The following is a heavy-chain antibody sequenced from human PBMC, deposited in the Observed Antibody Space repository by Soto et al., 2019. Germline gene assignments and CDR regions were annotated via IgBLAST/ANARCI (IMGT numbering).Heavy chain of an antibody. V-gene: IGHV1-3*01. J-gene: IGHJ4*02. CDR2: INAGNGNT. Sequence: QVQLVQSGAEVKKPGASVKVSCKASGYTFTSYAMHWVRQAPGQRLEWMGWINAGNGNTKYSQKFQGRVTITGDTPASTAHMGLSSLRSEDTAVYYCAGGEGYCSGGSCSPGYWGQGPLVGVSS. CDR3: AGGEGYCSGGSCSPGY. D-gene: IGHD2-15*01. CDR1: GYTFTSYA.